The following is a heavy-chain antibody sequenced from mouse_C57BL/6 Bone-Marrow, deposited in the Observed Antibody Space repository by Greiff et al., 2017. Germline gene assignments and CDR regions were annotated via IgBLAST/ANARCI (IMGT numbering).Heavy chain of an antibody. Sequence: EVKLMESGPGLAKPSQTLSLTCSVTGYSITSDYWNWIRKFPGNKLEYMGYISYSGSTYYNPSLKSRISITRYTSKNQYYLQLNSVTTEDTATYYCARYLGYDYDYFDYWGQGTTLTVSS. CDR2: ISYSGST. J-gene: IGHJ2*01. V-gene: IGHV3-8*01. CDR1: GYSITSDY. CDR3: ARYLGYDYDYFDY. D-gene: IGHD2-4*01.